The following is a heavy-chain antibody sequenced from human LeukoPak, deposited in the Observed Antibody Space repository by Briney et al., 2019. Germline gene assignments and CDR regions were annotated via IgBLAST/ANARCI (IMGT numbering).Heavy chain of an antibody. CDR1: GYTFTGYY. CDR2: INPNSGGT. V-gene: IGHV1-2*02. CDR3: ASGGDYYDSSGYYY. D-gene: IGHD3-22*01. J-gene: IGHJ4*02. Sequence: GASVKVSCKASGYTFTGYYMHWVRQAPGQGLEWMGWINPNSGGTNCAQEFQGRVTMTRDTSISTAYMELSRLRSDDTAVYYCASGGDYYDSSGYYYWGQGTLVTVSS.